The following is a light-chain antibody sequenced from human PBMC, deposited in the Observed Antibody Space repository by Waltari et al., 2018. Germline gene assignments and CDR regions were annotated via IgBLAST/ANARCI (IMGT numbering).Light chain of an antibody. V-gene: IGKV4-1*01. Sequence: DIVMTQSPDSLAVSLGERATINCKSSQSVLYSSSNKIYLTWYQQKPGQPPKLLIYWASTRESGVPDRFSGSGSGTDFTLTISSLQAEDVAVYYCHQYYSTPWTFGQGTKVEIK. CDR2: WAS. CDR3: HQYYSTPWT. CDR1: QSVLYSSSNKIY. J-gene: IGKJ1*01.